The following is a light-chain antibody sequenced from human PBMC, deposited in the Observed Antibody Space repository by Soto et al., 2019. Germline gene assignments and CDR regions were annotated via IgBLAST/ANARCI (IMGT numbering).Light chain of an antibody. V-gene: IGKV3-20*01. CDR3: QQYGRSPT. CDR1: QSVSATY. J-gene: IGKJ2*01. CDR2: GAS. Sequence: EIVLTQSPGTLSLSPGERVTLSCRASQSVSATYLAWYQQKSGQAPRLLIYGASSRAPGIPDRFSGGGSGTDFTLTISRLEPEDFAVYYCQQYGRSPTFGQGTQLEIK.